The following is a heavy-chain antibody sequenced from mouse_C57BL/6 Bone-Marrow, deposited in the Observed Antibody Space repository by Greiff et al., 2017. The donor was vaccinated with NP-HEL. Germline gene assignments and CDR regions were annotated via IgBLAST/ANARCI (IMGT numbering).Heavy chain of an antibody. J-gene: IGHJ3*01. D-gene: IGHD1-1*02. CDR1: GYTFTSYT. V-gene: IGHV1-4*01. CDR3: AGTWFAY. Sequence: VLLQQSGAELARPGASVKMSCKASGYTFTSYTMHWVKQRPGQSLEWIGYINPSSGYTKYNQKFKDKATLTADKSSSTAYMQLSSLTSEDSAVYYCAGTWFAYWGQGTLVTVSA. CDR2: INPSSGYT.